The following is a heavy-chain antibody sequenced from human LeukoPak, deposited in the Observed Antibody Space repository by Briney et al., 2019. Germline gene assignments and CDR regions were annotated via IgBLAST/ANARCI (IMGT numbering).Heavy chain of an antibody. Sequence: PGGSLRLSCAASGFTFSSYAMSWVRQAPGKGLEWVSAISGSGGSTYYADSVKGRFTISRDNSKNTLYLQMNSLRAEDTALYYCAKDSRRVAAAGFIFDYWGQGTLVTVSS. D-gene: IGHD6-13*01. J-gene: IGHJ4*02. CDR2: ISGSGGST. CDR1: GFTFSSYA. V-gene: IGHV3-23*01. CDR3: AKDSRRVAAAGFIFDY.